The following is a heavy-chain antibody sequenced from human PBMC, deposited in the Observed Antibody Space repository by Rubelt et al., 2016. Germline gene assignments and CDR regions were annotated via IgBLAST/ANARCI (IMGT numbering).Heavy chain of an antibody. CDR1: GGSISSYY. V-gene: IGHV4-59*01. J-gene: IGHJ3*02. D-gene: IGHD6-19*01. CDR2: IYYSGST. Sequence: QVQLQESGPGLVKPSETLSLTCTVSGGSISSYYWSWIRQPPGKGLEWIGYIYYSGSTNYNPHLKSRVTISVDTSKNQFSRKLSSGTAADTAVYYCARDREAVAGRGGDAFDIWGQGTKVTVSS. CDR3: ARDREAVAGRGGDAFDI.